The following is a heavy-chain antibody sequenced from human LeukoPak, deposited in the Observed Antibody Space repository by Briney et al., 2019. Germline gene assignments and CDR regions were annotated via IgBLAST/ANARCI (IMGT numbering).Heavy chain of an antibody. Sequence: GASVKVSCKASGYTFTGYYMHWVRQAPGQGLEWMGWINPNSGGTNYAQKFQGWVTMTGDTSISTACMELSRLRSDDTAVYYCARGVTGDDAFDIWGQGTMVTVSS. J-gene: IGHJ3*02. CDR1: GYTFTGYY. D-gene: IGHD3-16*01. V-gene: IGHV1-2*04. CDR2: INPNSGGT. CDR3: ARGVTGDDAFDI.